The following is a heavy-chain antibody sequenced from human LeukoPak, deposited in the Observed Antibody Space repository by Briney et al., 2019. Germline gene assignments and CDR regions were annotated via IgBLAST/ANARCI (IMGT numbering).Heavy chain of an antibody. CDR3: ASPGRDGYNYYFDY. CDR2: IIPIFGTA. CDR1: GGTFSSYA. J-gene: IGHJ4*02. V-gene: IGHV1-69*13. Sequence: SVTVSCKASGGTFSSYAISWVRQAPGQGLEWVGGIIPIFGTANYAQKFQGRVTITADESTSTAYMELSSLRSEDTAVYYCASPGRDGYNYYFDYWGQGTLVTVSS. D-gene: IGHD5-24*01.